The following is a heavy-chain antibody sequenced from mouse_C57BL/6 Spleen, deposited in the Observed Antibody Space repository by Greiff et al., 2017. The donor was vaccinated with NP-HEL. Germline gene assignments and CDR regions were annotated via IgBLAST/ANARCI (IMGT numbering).Heavy chain of an antibody. V-gene: IGHV1-69*01. CDR3: ARRNIDYAMDY. CDR2: IDPSDSYT. CDR1: GYTFTSYW. J-gene: IGHJ4*01. Sequence: VQLQQPGAELVMPGASVKLSCKASGYTFTSYWMHWVKQRPGQGLEWIGEIDPSDSYTNYNQKFKGKSTLTVDKSSSTAYMQLSSLTSEDSAVYYCARRNIDYAMDYWGQGTSVTVSS.